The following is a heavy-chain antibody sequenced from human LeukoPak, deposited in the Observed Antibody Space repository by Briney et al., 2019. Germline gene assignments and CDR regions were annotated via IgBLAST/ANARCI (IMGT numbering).Heavy chain of an antibody. CDR2: IYTGDSDP. CDR1: GYSFTTYW. J-gene: IGHJ4*02. CDR3: ARQTATINYFDY. Sequence: GESPKISCKGSGYSFTTYWIAWGRQMPGKGLEWRWIIYTGDSDPRYSPSFQGQVTISADKSISTAYLQWSSLKASDTAMYYCARQTATINYFDYWGQGTLVTVSS. D-gene: IGHD5-24*01. V-gene: IGHV5-51*01.